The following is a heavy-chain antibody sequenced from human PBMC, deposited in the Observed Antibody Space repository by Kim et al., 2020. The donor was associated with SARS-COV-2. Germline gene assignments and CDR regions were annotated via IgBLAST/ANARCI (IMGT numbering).Heavy chain of an antibody. J-gene: IGHJ6*02. Sequence: NYAQNFQDRVTMTRDRSTSTACMEVRRLRLDDTAVYYCTRGGGVDYYGMDVWGQGTTVTVSS. V-gene: IGHV1-2*02. D-gene: IGHD3-16*01. CDR3: TRGGGVDYYGMDV.